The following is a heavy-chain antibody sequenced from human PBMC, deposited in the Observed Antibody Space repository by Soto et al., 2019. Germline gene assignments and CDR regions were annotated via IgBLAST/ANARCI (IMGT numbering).Heavy chain of an antibody. J-gene: IGHJ4*02. CDR3: ARDRGGYGVYDY. CDR2: IYHSGGT. CDR1: AGSISSGGYY. Sequence: QVQLQESGPGLVKPSQTLSLTCSVSAGSISSGGYYWNWIRQPPGKGLEWIGYIYHSGGTYSSPSLRSRVNISVDTSKSQFSLKLSSVTAADTAVYYCARDRGGYGVYDYWGQGTLVTVSS. V-gene: IGHV4-31*03. D-gene: IGHD5-12*01.